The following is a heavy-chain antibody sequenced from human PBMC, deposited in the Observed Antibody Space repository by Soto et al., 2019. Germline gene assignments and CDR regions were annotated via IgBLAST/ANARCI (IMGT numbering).Heavy chain of an antibody. CDR3: ARVSGANYDFWGGYSGFAYYGMDV. D-gene: IGHD3-3*01. J-gene: IGHJ6*02. Sequence: QVQIQQWGAGLLKPSETLSLTCAVYGGSFSGHYWSWIRQPPGKGLEWIGEINHSGSTNYNPSLKSRVTISVDSFKKQFSLKLSSVTAADTAVYYCARVSGANYDFWGGYSGFAYYGMDVWGQGTTVTVSS. V-gene: IGHV4-34*01. CDR2: INHSGST. CDR1: GGSFSGHY.